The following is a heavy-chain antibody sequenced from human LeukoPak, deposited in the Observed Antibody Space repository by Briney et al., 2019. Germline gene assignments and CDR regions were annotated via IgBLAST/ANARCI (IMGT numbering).Heavy chain of an antibody. CDR3: ARVIGRWNAFDI. J-gene: IGHJ3*02. Sequence: SGTLSLTCVVSGDSISSSKWWSWVRQPPGKGLEWIGEIHHSGSANYNPSLKSRVTISVDKSENQFSLKLTSVTAADTAVYYCARVIGRWNAFDIWGQGTMVTVSS. CDR1: GDSISSSKW. D-gene: IGHD5-24*01. CDR2: IHHSGSA. V-gene: IGHV4-4*02.